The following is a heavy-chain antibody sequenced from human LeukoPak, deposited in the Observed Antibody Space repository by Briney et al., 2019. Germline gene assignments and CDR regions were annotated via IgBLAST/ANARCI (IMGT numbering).Heavy chain of an antibody. CDR1: GYTFTSYG. J-gene: IGHJ4*02. V-gene: IGHV1-24*01. Sequence: GASVKVSCKASGYTFTSYGISWVRQAPGQGLEWMGGFDPEDGETIYAQKFQGRVTMTEDTSTDTAYMELSRLRSEDTAVYYCANGPNFDYWGQGTLVTVSS. D-gene: IGHD5-24*01. CDR2: FDPEDGET. CDR3: ANGPNFDY.